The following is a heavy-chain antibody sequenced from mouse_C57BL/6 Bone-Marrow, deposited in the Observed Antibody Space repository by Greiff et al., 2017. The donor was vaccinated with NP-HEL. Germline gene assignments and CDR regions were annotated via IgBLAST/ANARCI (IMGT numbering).Heavy chain of an antibody. CDR2: IYPRSGNT. Sequence: VQLQQSGAELARPGASVKLSCKASGYTFTSYGISWVKQRPGQGLEWIGEIYPRSGNTYYNEKFKGKATLTADKSSSTAYMELRSLTSEDSAVYFCARGNYGSFWYFDVWGTGTTVTVSS. D-gene: IGHD1-1*01. CDR1: GYTFTSYG. J-gene: IGHJ1*03. V-gene: IGHV1-81*01. CDR3: ARGNYGSFWYFDV.